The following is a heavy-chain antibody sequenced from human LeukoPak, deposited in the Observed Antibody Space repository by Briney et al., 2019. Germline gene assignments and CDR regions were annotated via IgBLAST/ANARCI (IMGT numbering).Heavy chain of an antibody. D-gene: IGHD5-12*01. CDR2: INHSGST. J-gene: IGHJ4*02. CDR1: GGSFSGYY. CDR3: ARLVDSASPDY. Sequence: SETLSLTCAVYGGSFSGYYWSWIRQPPGKGLEWIGEINHSGSTNYNPSLKSRVTISVDTSKSQFSLKLSSVTAADTAVYYCARLVDSASPDYWGQGTLVTVSS. V-gene: IGHV4-34*01.